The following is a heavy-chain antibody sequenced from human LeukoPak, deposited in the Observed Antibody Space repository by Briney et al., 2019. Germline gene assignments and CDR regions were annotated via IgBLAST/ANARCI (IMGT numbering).Heavy chain of an antibody. CDR1: GYTLTELS. J-gene: IGHJ4*02. CDR3: ASRPAAVAAGLHFDY. CDR2: FDPEDGEA. V-gene: IGHV1-24*01. Sequence: GASVKVSCKVSGYTLTELSMHWVRQAPGKGLEWMGGFDPEDGEAIYAQKFQGRVTMTEDTSTDTAYMELSSLRSEDTAVYYCASRPAAVAAGLHFDYWGQGTLVTVSS. D-gene: IGHD6-19*01.